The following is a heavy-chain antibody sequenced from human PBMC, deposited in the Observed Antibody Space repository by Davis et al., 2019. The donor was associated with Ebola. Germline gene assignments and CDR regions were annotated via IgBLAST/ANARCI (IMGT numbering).Heavy chain of an antibody. V-gene: IGHV3-48*02. J-gene: IGHJ4*02. CDR3: ARAGFHLGVNLDTDMGLFVFKRENFDY. CDR1: GFTFSSYS. CDR2: ISSSSSTI. D-gene: IGHD5-18*01. Sequence: PGGSLRLSCAASGFTFSSYSMNWVRQAPGKGLEWVSYISSSSSTIYYADSVKGRFTISRDNAKNSLYLQMNSLRDEDTAVYYCARAGFHLGVNLDTDMGLFVFKRENFDYWGQGTLVTVSS.